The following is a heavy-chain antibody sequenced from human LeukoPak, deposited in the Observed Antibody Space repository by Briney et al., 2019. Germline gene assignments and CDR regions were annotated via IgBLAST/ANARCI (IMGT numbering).Heavy chain of an antibody. J-gene: IGHJ4*02. CDR2: IYYRGST. CDR3: ARGGVSRVITMIVVPKAGYFDY. Sequence: PSETLSLTCTGSGGSINNYYWSWIRQPPGKGLEWIGYIYYRGSTNYNPSLKSRVTFSVDTSKNQFSLKLNSVTAADTAVYYCARGGVSRVITMIVVPKAGYFDYWGQGTLVTVSS. CDR1: GGSINNYY. D-gene: IGHD3-22*01. V-gene: IGHV4-59*01.